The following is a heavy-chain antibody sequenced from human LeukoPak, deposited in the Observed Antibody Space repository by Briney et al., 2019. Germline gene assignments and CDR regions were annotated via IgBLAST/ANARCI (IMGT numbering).Heavy chain of an antibody. CDR1: GGTFSSYA. CDR3: ARDHSSSWSVSAQMDWFDP. V-gene: IGHV1-69*05. Sequence: AASVKVSCKASGGTFSSYAISWVRQAPGQGLEWMGGIIPIFGTANYAQKFQGRVTITTEESTSTAYMELSSLRSEDTAVYYCARDHSSSWSVSAQMDWFDPWGQGTLVTVSS. J-gene: IGHJ5*02. D-gene: IGHD6-13*01. CDR2: IIPIFGTA.